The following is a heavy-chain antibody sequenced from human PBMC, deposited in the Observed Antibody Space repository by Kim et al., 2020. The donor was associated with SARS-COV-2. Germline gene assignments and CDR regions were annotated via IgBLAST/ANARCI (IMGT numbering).Heavy chain of an antibody. CDR2: IYYSGST. D-gene: IGHD1-26*01. J-gene: IGHJ4*02. V-gene: IGHV4-39*01. CDR1: GGSISSSSYY. Sequence: SETLSLTCIVSGGSISSSSYYWGWIRQPPGKGLEWIGSIYYSGSTYYNPSLKRRVTISVDTSKNQFSLMLSSVTAADTAVYYCASRINSGSYFKLDYWGQGTLVTVSS. CDR3: ASRINSGSYFKLDY.